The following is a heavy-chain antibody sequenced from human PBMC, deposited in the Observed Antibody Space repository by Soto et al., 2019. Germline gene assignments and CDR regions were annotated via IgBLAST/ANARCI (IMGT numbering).Heavy chain of an antibody. Sequence: GGSLRLSCAASGFTFSSYAMSWVRQAPGKGLEWVSAISGSGGSTYYADSVKGRFTISRDNSKNTLYLQMNSLRAEDTAVYYCAKPEASAWFGSAPPDVWGQGTTVTVSS. CDR1: GFTFSSYA. V-gene: IGHV3-23*01. J-gene: IGHJ6*02. CDR2: ISGSGGST. D-gene: IGHD3-10*01. CDR3: AKPEASAWFGSAPPDV.